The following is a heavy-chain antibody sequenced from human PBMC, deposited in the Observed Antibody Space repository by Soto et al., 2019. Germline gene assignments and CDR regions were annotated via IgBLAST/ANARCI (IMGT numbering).Heavy chain of an antibody. CDR2: IDIGGNT. Sequence: GGSLRLSCAASGFSVTNNYMNWVRQAPGKGLEWVSIIDIGGNTYYADSVKDRFTISRDNSRNTLYLHMDSLRAEDTAVYYCARFYYDSSGYLPSPYYYYYGMDVWGQGTTVTVSS. D-gene: IGHD3-22*01. CDR1: GFSVTNNY. V-gene: IGHV3-66*01. CDR3: ARFYYDSSGYLPSPYYYYYGMDV. J-gene: IGHJ6*02.